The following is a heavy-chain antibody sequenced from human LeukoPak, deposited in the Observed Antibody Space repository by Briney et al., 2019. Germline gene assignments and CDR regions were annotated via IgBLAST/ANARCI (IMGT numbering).Heavy chain of an antibody. D-gene: IGHD4-17*01. Sequence: PSETLSLTCTVSGGSISSSSNYWGWIRQPPGKGLEWIGSIYYSGSTYYNPSLKSRVTISVDTSKNQFSLKLSSVTAADTAVYYCASSGGRSTVTTLYYFDYWGQGTLVTVSS. J-gene: IGHJ4*02. CDR3: ASSGGRSTVTTLYYFDY. V-gene: IGHV4-39*01. CDR2: IYYSGST. CDR1: GGSISSSSNY.